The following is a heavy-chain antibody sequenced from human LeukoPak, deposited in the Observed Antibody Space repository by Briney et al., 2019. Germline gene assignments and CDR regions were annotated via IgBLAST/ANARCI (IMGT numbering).Heavy chain of an antibody. Sequence: PSETLSLTCAVYGGSFSGYYWSWIPQPPGKGLGWIGEINHSGSTNYNPSLKSRVTISVDTSKNQFSLKLSSVTAADTAVYYCARGRWGIAAAGSFDYWGQGTLVTVSS. J-gene: IGHJ4*02. CDR1: GGSFSGYY. CDR2: INHSGST. D-gene: IGHD6-13*01. CDR3: ARGRWGIAAAGSFDY. V-gene: IGHV4-34*01.